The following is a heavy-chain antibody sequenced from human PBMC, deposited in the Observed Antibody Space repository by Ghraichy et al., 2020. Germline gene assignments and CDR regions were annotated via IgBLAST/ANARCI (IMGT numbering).Heavy chain of an antibody. Sequence: GGSLRLSCAASGFTFSSYGMHWVRQAPGKGLEWVAFIRYDGSNKYYADSVKGRFTISRDNSKNTLYLQMNSLRAEDTAVYYCAKEGHSGGSCCLNYYYYGMDVWGQGTTVTVSS. CDR1: GFTFSSYG. D-gene: IGHD2-15*01. V-gene: IGHV3-30*02. J-gene: IGHJ6*02. CDR2: IRYDGSNK. CDR3: AKEGHSGGSCCLNYYYYGMDV.